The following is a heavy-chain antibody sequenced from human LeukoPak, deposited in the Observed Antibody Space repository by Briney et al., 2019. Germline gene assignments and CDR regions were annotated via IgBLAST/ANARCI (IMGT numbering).Heavy chain of an antibody. D-gene: IGHD5-24*01. CDR2: ISYDGSNK. CDR3: ARDQGATIANDAFDI. Sequence: PGGSLRLSCAASGFTFSSYGMHWVRQAPGKGLEWVAVISYDGSNKYYADSVKGRFTISRDNSKNTLYLQMNSLRAEDTAVYYCARDQGATIANDAFDIWGQGTMVTVSS. J-gene: IGHJ3*02. CDR1: GFTFSSYG. V-gene: IGHV3-30*19.